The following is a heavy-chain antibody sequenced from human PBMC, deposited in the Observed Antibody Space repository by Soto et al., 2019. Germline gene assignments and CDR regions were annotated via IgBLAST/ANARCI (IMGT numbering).Heavy chain of an antibody. D-gene: IGHD3-22*01. CDR3: AKEAYYYDSSGYYFFDY. CDR2: ISGSGGST. J-gene: IGHJ4*02. Sequence: GGSLRLSCAASGFTFSNYAMSWVRQAPGKGLEWVSAISGSGGSTYYADSVKGRFTISRDNSKNTLYLQMNSLRAEDTAVYYCAKEAYYYDSSGYYFFDYWGQGTLVTVSS. V-gene: IGHV3-23*01. CDR1: GFTFSNYA.